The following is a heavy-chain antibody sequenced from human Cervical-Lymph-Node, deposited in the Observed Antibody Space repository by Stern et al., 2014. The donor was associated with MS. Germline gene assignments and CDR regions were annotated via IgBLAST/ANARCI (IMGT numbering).Heavy chain of an antibody. CDR1: GGSITNRDY. V-gene: IGHV4-39*02. J-gene: IGHJ2*01. CDR2: VYYSGIT. CDR3: ARGVTAVTNYVPNWCFDL. D-gene: IGHD4-11*01. Sequence: QLQLQESGPGLVKPSETLSLTCTVSGGSITNRDYWGWIRQSPGKGLEWIGSVYYSGITYYRPSLKSRATTSIDTSRKQIVLRFTSVTATDTAVYFCARGVTAVTNYVPNWCFDLWGRGTLVTVSS.